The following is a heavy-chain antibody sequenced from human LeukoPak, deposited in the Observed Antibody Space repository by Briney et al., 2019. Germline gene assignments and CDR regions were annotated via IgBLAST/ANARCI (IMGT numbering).Heavy chain of an antibody. J-gene: IGHJ6*03. V-gene: IGHV3-48*01. CDR3: ARADVDV. Sequence: GSLRLSCAASGFNFNIYSFNWVRQAPGKGLEWVSYISSSSSKIHYADSVKGRFTISRDSGKNSVYLQMNSLRAEDTAVYYCARADVDVWGKGTTVVVSS. CDR2: ISSSSSKI. CDR1: GFNFNIYS.